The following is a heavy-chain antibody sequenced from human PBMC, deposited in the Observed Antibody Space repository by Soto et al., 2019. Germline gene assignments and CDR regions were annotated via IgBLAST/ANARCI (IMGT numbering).Heavy chain of an antibody. Sequence: QVQLVQSGVEVKKPGASVKVSSKASSYTFTSYGITWVRRAPGQGLEWMGWISAYNGNTNYAQKLQGRVTMTTDTSTSTAYMELRSLRSDDTAIYYCARDTSNYFDYWGQGTLVTVSS. CDR3: ARDTSNYFDY. D-gene: IGHD2-2*01. CDR1: SYTFTSYG. J-gene: IGHJ4*02. CDR2: ISAYNGNT. V-gene: IGHV1-18*01.